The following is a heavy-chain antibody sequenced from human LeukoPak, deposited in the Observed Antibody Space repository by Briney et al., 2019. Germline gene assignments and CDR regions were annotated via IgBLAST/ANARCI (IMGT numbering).Heavy chain of an antibody. CDR1: GYTLTELS. Sequence: ASVKVSCKVSGYTLTELSMHWARQAPGKGLGWMGGFDPEDGETIYAQKFQGRVTMTEDTSTDTAYMELSSLRSEDTAVYYCATDGYNLDGFDYWGQGTLVTVSS. CDR3: ATDGYNLDGFDY. J-gene: IGHJ4*02. D-gene: IGHD5-24*01. V-gene: IGHV1-24*01. CDR2: FDPEDGET.